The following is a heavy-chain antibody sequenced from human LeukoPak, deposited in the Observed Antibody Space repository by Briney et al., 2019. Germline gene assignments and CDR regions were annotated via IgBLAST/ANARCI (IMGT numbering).Heavy chain of an antibody. Sequence: GGSLRLSCAASGFTFSSYAMSWVRQAPGKGLEWVSAISGSGGSTYYADSVKGRFTISRDNSKNTLYLQMNSLRAEDTAVYYCARVYDRAVAGTGDYYYYMDVWGKGTTVTVSS. D-gene: IGHD6-19*01. CDR1: GFTFSSYA. CDR3: ARVYDRAVAGTGDYYYYMDV. CDR2: ISGSGGST. J-gene: IGHJ6*03. V-gene: IGHV3-23*01.